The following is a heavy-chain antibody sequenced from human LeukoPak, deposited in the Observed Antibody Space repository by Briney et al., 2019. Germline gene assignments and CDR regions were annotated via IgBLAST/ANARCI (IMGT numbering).Heavy chain of an antibody. CDR2: IYTSGIT. Sequence: SETLSLTCTVSGGSITSSSYYWSWIRQPVGKGLEWIGRIYTSGITNYNPSLKSRVTISVDTSMNQFSLKLSSVTAADTAVYYCARTYSDTTPLVRRFDPWGQGTLVTVSS. CDR1: GGSITSSSYY. D-gene: IGHD2-15*01. CDR3: ARTYSDTTPLVRRFDP. V-gene: IGHV4-61*02. J-gene: IGHJ5*02.